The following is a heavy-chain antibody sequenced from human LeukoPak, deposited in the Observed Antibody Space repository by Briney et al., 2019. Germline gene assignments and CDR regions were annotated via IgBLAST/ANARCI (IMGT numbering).Heavy chain of an antibody. J-gene: IGHJ4*02. CDR3: AREGVVAALDY. CDR1: GYTFTNYD. D-gene: IGHD6-6*01. Sequence: ASVKVSCKASGYTFTNYDINWVRQAPGQGLEWMGWMNPNSGNTGYAQKFQGRVTMTRNTPINTAYMELSSLTSEDTAVYYCAREGVVAALDYWGQGTLVTVSS. V-gene: IGHV1-8*01. CDR2: MNPNSGNT.